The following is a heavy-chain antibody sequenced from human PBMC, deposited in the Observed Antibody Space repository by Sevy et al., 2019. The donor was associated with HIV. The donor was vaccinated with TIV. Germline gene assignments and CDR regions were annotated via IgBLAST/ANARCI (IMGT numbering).Heavy chain of an antibody. J-gene: IGHJ4*02. CDR1: GDSISSGGYS. CDR2: MYHSGST. CDR3: ARGDPSNTFDY. V-gene: IGHV4-30-2*01. Sequence: SETLSLTCAVSGDSISSGGYSWNWIRQPPGKGGEWIGYMYHSGSTYYNPSLQSRVTISVDRSKNQFSLRVTSVTAADTAVYYCARGDPSNTFDYWGQGTLVTVSS.